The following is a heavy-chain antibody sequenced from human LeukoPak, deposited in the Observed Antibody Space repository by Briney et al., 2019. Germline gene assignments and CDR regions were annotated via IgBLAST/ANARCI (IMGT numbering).Heavy chain of an antibody. J-gene: IGHJ4*02. CDR1: GFTFSSYA. Sequence: GGSLRLSCAASGFTFSSYAMSWVRQAPGKGLEWVSAISGSGGSTYYADSVKGRFTISRDNSKNTLYLQMNSLRAEDTAVYYCASLNPPMYSSSWYWAYWGQGTLVTVSS. CDR3: ASLNPPMYSSSWYWAY. D-gene: IGHD6-13*01. V-gene: IGHV3-23*01. CDR2: ISGSGGST.